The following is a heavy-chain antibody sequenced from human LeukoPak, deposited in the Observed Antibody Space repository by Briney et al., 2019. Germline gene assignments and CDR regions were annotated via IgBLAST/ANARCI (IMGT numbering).Heavy chain of an antibody. CDR2: INHSGST. CDR3: ARGDYDSSGYSTHHDAFDI. D-gene: IGHD3-22*01. J-gene: IGHJ3*02. Sequence: PSETLSLTCAVYGGSFSGYYWSWIRQPPGKGVEWIGEINHSGSTNYNPSLKSRVTISVDTSKNQFSLKLSSVTAADTAVYYCARGDYDSSGYSTHHDAFDIWGQGTMVTVSS. CDR1: GGSFSGYY. V-gene: IGHV4-34*01.